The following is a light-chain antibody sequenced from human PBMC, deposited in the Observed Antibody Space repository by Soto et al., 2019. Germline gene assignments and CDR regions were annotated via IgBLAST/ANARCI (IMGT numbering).Light chain of an antibody. V-gene: IGKV1-5*03. CDR1: QYVSNW. Sequence: DIQMTQSPSTLSASVGDRVTIACRSSQYVSNWLAWYQLKPGKAPKLLIYQASTLENGVPSRFSGSGSGTEFTLTISSLQSGDFANYYCQQYNSYYTFGQGTKLEIK. J-gene: IGKJ2*01. CDR3: QQYNSYYT. CDR2: QAS.